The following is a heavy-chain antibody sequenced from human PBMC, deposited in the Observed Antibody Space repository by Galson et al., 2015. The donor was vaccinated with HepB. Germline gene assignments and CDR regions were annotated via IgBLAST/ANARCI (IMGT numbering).Heavy chain of an antibody. Sequence: SLRLSCAASGFTFSSYSMNWVRQAPGKGLEWVSSITSGSTHIHYADSVKGRLTISRDNAKNSLYLQMNSLRAEDTAVYYCARVSHVDSSLVHNLWYGLDVWGQGTTVTVSS. CDR1: GFTFSSYS. CDR2: ITSGSTHI. J-gene: IGHJ6*02. V-gene: IGHV3-21*01. CDR3: ARVSHVDSSLVHNLWYGLDV. D-gene: IGHD5-18*01.